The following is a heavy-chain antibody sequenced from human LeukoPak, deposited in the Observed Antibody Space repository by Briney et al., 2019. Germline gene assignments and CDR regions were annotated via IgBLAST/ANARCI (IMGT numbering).Heavy chain of an antibody. CDR3: ARDVSSSHAFDI. V-gene: IGHV3-23*01. Sequence: PGGSLRLSCAVSGFTFSTYGMSWVRQAPGKGLEWVSAISGSGGSTYYADSVKGRFTISRDNAKNSLYLQMNSLRAEDTAVYYCARDVSSSHAFDIWGQGTMVTVSS. CDR1: GFTFSTYG. J-gene: IGHJ3*02. D-gene: IGHD6-6*01. CDR2: ISGSGGST.